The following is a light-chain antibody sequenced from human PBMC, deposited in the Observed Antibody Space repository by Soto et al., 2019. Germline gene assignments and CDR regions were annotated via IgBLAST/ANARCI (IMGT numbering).Light chain of an antibody. CDR3: MQGTLWPRT. CDR2: KVS. V-gene: IGKV2-30*01. J-gene: IGKJ2*01. CDR1: QSLVYSDGNTY. Sequence: DVVMTQSPLSLPVTLGQPASISCRSSQSLVYSDGNTYLNWFQQRPGQSPRRLTYKVSNRDSGVPDRFSGSGSGTDFTLKISRVEAADVGVYYCMQGTLWPRTFGQGTKLEIK.